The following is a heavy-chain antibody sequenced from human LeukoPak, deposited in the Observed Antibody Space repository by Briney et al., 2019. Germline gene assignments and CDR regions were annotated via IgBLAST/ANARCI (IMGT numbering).Heavy chain of an antibody. Sequence: GGSLRLSCVVSGITFSGYSMIWVRQAPGKGLEWLSFMTTSGNTIFYAESVKDRFTISKDNAKKSLYLQMNSLRDEDTAVYYCARVGGATAVTMYFEYWGQGTLVTVSS. CDR3: ARVGGATAVTMYFEY. V-gene: IGHV3-48*02. D-gene: IGHD1-26*01. CDR2: MTTSGNTI. CDR1: GITFSGYS. J-gene: IGHJ4*02.